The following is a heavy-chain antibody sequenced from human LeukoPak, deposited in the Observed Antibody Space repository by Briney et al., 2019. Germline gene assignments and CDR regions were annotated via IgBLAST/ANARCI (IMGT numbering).Heavy chain of an antibody. CDR1: GFTFSSFN. J-gene: IGHJ4*02. D-gene: IGHD6-19*01. Sequence: GGSLRLSCAGSGFTFSSFNMHWVRQAPGKGLEWVAVISYDGSNKYYADSVKGRFTISRDNSKNTLYLQMNSLRAEDTAVYYCARDEIGIAVSWGQGTLVTVSS. CDR3: ARDEIGIAVS. CDR2: ISYDGSNK. V-gene: IGHV3-30-3*01.